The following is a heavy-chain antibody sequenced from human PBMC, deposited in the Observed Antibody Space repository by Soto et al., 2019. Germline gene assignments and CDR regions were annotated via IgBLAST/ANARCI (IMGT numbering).Heavy chain of an antibody. V-gene: IGHV2-5*01. J-gene: IGHJ6*02. CDR3: APRVRFQGMDV. Sequence: QITLKESGPTLVQATQTLTLTCTFSGFSLSTNEVGVGWIRQPPGKALQWLALIDGNDDKWYSPSPKSSLTVTKDTSKNQVVLTMTNMDPVDTATYYCAPRVRFQGMDVWGQGTTVTVSS. D-gene: IGHD2-21*01. CDR2: IDGNDDK. CDR1: GFSLSTNEVG.